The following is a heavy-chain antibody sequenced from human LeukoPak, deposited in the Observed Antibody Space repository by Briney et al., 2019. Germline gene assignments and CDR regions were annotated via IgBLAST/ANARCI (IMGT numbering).Heavy chain of an antibody. Sequence: GESLKISCKGSGYSFTSYWIGWVRQMPGKGLEWMGIIYPGDSDTRYSPSFQGQVTISADKSISTAYLQWSSLKASDTAMYCCARLEYSSSSPSGTPHYWGQGTLVTVSS. CDR3: ARLEYSSSSPSGTPHY. J-gene: IGHJ4*02. D-gene: IGHD6-6*01. CDR1: GYSFTSYW. V-gene: IGHV5-51*01. CDR2: IYPGDSDT.